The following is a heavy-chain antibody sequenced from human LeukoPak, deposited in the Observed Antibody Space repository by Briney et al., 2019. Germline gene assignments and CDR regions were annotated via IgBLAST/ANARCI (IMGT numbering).Heavy chain of an antibody. Sequence: PGGSLRLSCATSGFTFSSYGMHWVRQAPGKGLEWVAFIRFDGSNEYYADSVKGRFTISRDNSKNTLYLQMNSLGTEDTAMYYCAGWLRIDYWGQGTLVTVSS. CDR1: GFTFSSYG. D-gene: IGHD5-12*01. J-gene: IGHJ4*02. V-gene: IGHV3-30*02. CDR2: IRFDGSNE. CDR3: AGWLRIDY.